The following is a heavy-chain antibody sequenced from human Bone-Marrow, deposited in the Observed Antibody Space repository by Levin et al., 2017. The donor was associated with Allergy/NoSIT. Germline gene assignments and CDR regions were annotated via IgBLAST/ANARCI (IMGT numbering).Heavy chain of an antibody. CDR3: ARGVTTGPYFDY. Sequence: SQTLSLTCTVSGGSIRSYYWSWIRQPPGKGLEWIGYIYYSGSTNYNPSLKSRVTISVDTSKNQFSLKLSSVTAADTAVYYCARGVTTGPYFDYWGQGTLVTVSS. V-gene: IGHV4-59*01. J-gene: IGHJ4*02. CDR2: IYYSGST. CDR1: GGSIRSYY. D-gene: IGHD4-17*01.